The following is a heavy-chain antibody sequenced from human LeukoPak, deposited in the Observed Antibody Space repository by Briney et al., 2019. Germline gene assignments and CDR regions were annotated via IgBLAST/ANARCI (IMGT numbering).Heavy chain of an antibody. V-gene: IGHV6-1*01. CDR1: GDSASSNSAA. J-gene: IGHJ4*02. Sequence: SQTLPLTCAISGDSASSNSAAWNWIRQSPSRGLELLGRTYYRSKWYNDYAVSVKSRITINPDTSKNQFSLQLKSVTPEDTAVYYCARDVLRYFDWPNFFDYWGQGTLVTVSS. D-gene: IGHD3-9*01. CDR3: ARDVLRYFDWPNFFDY. CDR2: TYYRSKWYN.